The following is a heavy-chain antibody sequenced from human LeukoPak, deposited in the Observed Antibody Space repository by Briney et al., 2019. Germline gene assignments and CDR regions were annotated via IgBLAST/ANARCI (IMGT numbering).Heavy chain of an antibody. D-gene: IGHD3-3*01. CDR1: GGSISSYY. J-gene: IGHJ4*02. CDR3: ARGLPARQRFLEWLLHGYYFDY. CDR2: IYYSGST. Sequence: SETLSLTCTVSGGSISSYYWSWIRQPPGKGLEWIGYIYYSGSTNYNPSLKSRVTISVDTSKNQFSLKLSSVTVADTAVYYCARGLPARQRFLEWLLHGYYFDYWGQGTLVTVSS. V-gene: IGHV4-59*01.